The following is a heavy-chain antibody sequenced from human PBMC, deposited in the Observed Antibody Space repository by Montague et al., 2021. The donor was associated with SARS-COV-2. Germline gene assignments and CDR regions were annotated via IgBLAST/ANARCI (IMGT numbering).Heavy chain of an antibody. D-gene: IGHD6-13*01. CDR3: ARVGRQQLVRLSGMDV. Sequence: SETLSLTRTLSGGSISSSSYHWGWIRQPPGKGLEWIGSIYYSGSTYYXPSLKSRVTISVDTSKNQFSLKLSSVTAADTAVYYCARVGRQQLVRLSGMDVWGQGTTVTVSS. CDR1: GGSISSSSYH. V-gene: IGHV4-39*07. J-gene: IGHJ6*02. CDR2: IYYSGST.